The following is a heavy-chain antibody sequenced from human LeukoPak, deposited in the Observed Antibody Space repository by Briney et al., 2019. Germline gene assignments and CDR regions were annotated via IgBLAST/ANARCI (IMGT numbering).Heavy chain of an antibody. D-gene: IGHD3-9*01. CDR2: IWYDGSNK. Sequence: GSLRLSCAVSGFSFHNYWMSWVRQAPGKGLEWVAIIWYDGSNKYYADSVKGRFTISRDNSKNTLYLQMNSLRAEDTAVYYCARFPSDYDILTGYLDYYYYGMDVWGQGTTVTVSS. V-gene: IGHV3-33*08. CDR1: GFSFHNYW. J-gene: IGHJ6*02. CDR3: ARFPSDYDILTGYLDYYYYGMDV.